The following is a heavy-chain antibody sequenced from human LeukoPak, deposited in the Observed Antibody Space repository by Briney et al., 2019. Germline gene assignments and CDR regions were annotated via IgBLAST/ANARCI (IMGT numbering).Heavy chain of an antibody. CDR3: ARGDSSSPDYYYYMDV. J-gene: IGHJ6*03. CDR2: IIPIFGTA. D-gene: IGHD3-22*01. Sequence: SVKVSCKASGGTFSSYAISWVRQAPGQGLEWMGGIIPIFGTASYAQKFQGRVTITTDESTSTAYMELSSLRSEDTAVYYCARGDSSSPDYYYYMDVWGKGTTVTVSS. V-gene: IGHV1-69*05. CDR1: GGTFSSYA.